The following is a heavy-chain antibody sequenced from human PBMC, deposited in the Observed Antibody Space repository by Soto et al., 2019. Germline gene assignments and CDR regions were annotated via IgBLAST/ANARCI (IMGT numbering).Heavy chain of an antibody. J-gene: IGHJ4*02. D-gene: IGHD2-21*01. Sequence: LRLSCAASGFTFSNYGMHWVRQAPGKGLEWVAVIWYDGNNKYYADSVKGRFTISRDNSNNTLYVQMTSLRAEDTAVYYCARGLHSLFDYWGQGTLVTV. CDR2: IWYDGNNK. CDR1: GFTFSNYG. CDR3: ARGLHSLFDY. V-gene: IGHV3-33*01.